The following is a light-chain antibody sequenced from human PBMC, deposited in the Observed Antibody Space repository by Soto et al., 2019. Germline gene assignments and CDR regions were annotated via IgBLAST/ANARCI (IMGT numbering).Light chain of an antibody. J-gene: IGKJ4*01. CDR2: AAS. Sequence: GDRVTITCRASQAISSYLDWYQQKPGKGPKLLIHAASTLQSGVPLRFSGSGAGTECTRPISSLQPEDVPTDYCQQLNSFPLTFGGGTKVDIK. CDR1: QAISSY. CDR3: QQLNSFPLT. V-gene: IGKV1-9*01.